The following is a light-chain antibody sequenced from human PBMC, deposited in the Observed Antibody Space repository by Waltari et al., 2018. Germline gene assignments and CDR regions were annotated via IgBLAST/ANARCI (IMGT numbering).Light chain of an antibody. CDR1: TSNLGSNS. J-gene: IGLJ2*01. CDR2: TDN. V-gene: IGLV1-44*01. Sequence: QSVLTQPPSVSGTPGQRVTISCSGGTSNLGSNSVNWYHQLPGTAPKLLIYTDNQRPSGVPDRFSASKSGTAASLAISGLQSEDEADYYCAAWDVSLNGPVFGGGTKLTVL. CDR3: AAWDVSLNGPV.